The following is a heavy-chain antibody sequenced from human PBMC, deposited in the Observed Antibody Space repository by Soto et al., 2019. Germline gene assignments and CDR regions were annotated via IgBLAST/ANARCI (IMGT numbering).Heavy chain of an antibody. CDR3: ARRYGSAFDY. D-gene: IGHD3-10*01. Sequence: QVQLQESGPGLVKTSETLSLTCTVSGGAISSYYWSWIRQPPGKGLECIGYIYYSGRTNYNPSLKSRVTISVDTPKNQFSLKLSSVTAADTAVYYCARRYGSAFDYWGPGTLVTVSS. J-gene: IGHJ4*02. CDR1: GGAISSYY. V-gene: IGHV4-59*08. CDR2: IYYSGRT.